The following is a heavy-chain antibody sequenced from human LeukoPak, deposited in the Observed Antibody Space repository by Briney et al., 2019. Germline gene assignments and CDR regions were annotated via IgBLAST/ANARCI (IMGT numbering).Heavy chain of an antibody. CDR1: GFSTTSYL. CDR2: IQPDDSDT. CDR3: ARPLFSSTYRAFDL. D-gene: IGHD4-11*01. J-gene: IGHJ3*01. V-gene: IGHV5-51*01. Sequence: GESLKISCKVAGFSTTSYLIAWVRQMPGKGLEWMGVIQPDDSDTTYSPSLQGQVSISADKSINTAYLQWSSLEASDTAMYYCARPLFSSTYRAFDLWGQGTLVTVSS.